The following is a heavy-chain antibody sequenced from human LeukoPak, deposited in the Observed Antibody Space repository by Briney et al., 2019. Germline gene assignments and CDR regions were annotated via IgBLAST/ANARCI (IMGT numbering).Heavy chain of an antibody. Sequence: GGSLRLSCAASGFTFSSYSMNWVRQAPGKGLEWVSSISSSSSYIYYADSVKGRFTISRDNAKNSLYLQMNSLRAEGTAVYYCASHFLPRYCSSTNCYRGFDYWGQGTLVTVSS. CDR2: ISSSSSYI. D-gene: IGHD2-2*01. CDR3: ASHFLPRYCSSTNCYRGFDY. V-gene: IGHV3-21*01. J-gene: IGHJ4*02. CDR1: GFTFSSYS.